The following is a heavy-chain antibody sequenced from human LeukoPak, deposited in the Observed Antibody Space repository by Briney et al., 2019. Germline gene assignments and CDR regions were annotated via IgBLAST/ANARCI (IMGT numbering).Heavy chain of an antibody. D-gene: IGHD6-25*01. V-gene: IGHV3-23*01. J-gene: IGHJ4*02. Sequence: GGSLRLSCAASGFTFSSYAMSWVRPAPGKGLEWVSGIFGSGTTYYTDSVKGRFTISRDNSKNTLYLQMSSLRAEDTAIYYCAKTLGIAATHPSNWGQGTLVTVSS. CDR1: GFTFSSYA. CDR3: AKTLGIAATHPSN. CDR2: IFGSGTT.